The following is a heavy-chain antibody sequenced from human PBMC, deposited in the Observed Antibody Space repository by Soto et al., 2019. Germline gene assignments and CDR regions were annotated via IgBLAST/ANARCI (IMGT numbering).Heavy chain of an antibody. CDR2: IYYSGST. CDR3: ARVARITGTLFYFDY. CDR1: GGSISSGGYY. J-gene: IGHJ4*02. D-gene: IGHD1-7*01. V-gene: IGHV4-31*03. Sequence: PSETLSLTCTVSGGSISSGGYYWSWIRQHPGKGLEWIGYIYYSGSTYYNPSLKSRVTISVDTSKNQFSLKLSSVTAADTAVYYCARVARITGTLFYFDYWGQGTLVTVSS.